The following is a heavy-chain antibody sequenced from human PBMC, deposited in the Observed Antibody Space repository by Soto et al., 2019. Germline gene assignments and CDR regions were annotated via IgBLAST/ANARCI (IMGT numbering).Heavy chain of an antibody. V-gene: IGHV4-34*01. D-gene: IGHD6-6*01. J-gene: IGHJ3*02. Sequence: QVQLQQWGAGLLKPSETLSLTCAVYGGSFSGYYWSWIRQPPGKGLEWIGEINHSGSTNYNPSLKSRVPISVDTANNQFSLKLSSVTAADTAVYYCAREHLVDAFDIWGQGTMVTVSS. CDR2: INHSGST. CDR3: AREHLVDAFDI. CDR1: GGSFSGYY.